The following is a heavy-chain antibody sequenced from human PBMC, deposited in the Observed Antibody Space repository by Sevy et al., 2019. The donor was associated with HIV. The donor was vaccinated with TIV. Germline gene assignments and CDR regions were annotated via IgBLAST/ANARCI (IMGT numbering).Heavy chain of an antibody. CDR1: GYTFISYH. CDR2: MNPNSGNT. D-gene: IGHD5-18*01. J-gene: IGHJ6*02. CDR3: ARGGGYSSIGGSYYGMGV. Sequence: ASVKVSCKASGYTFISYHINWVRQATGQGLEWMGWMNPNSGNTDYAQKFQGRVTMTRNTSISTAYMELSSLRSEDTAVYYCARGGGYSSIGGSYYGMGVWGQGTTVTVSS. V-gene: IGHV1-8*01.